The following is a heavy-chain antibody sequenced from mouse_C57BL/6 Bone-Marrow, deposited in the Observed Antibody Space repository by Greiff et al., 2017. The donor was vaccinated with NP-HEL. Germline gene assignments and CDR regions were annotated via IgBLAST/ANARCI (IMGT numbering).Heavy chain of an antibody. J-gene: IGHJ1*03. CDR1: GYTFTSYW. D-gene: IGHD1-1*01. CDR2: IYPGNSDT. CDR3: TRDPYYYGSSYWYFDV. Sequence: EVKLVESGTVLARPGASVKMSCKTSGYTFTSYWMHWVKQRPGQGLEWIGAIYPGNSDTSYNQKFKGKAKLTAVTSASTAYMELSSLTNEDSAVYYCTRDPYYYGSSYWYFDVWGTGTTVTVSS. V-gene: IGHV1-5*01.